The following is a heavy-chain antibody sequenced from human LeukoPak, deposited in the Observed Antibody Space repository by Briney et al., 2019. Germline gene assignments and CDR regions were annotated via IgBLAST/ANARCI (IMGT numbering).Heavy chain of an antibody. CDR2: IYSTGKN. CDR1: GGSINSHY. J-gene: IGHJ4*02. CDR3: VRRDTGWNYFDY. Sequence: PSETLSLTCAVSGGSINSHYWGWIRQPPGKGLQWIGDIYSTGKNNDNPSHKSRVTIPLDTSKSHLSLNLTSVLAADTAIYYCVRRDTGWNYFDYWGQGILVTVSS. V-gene: IGHV4-4*08. D-gene: IGHD6-19*01.